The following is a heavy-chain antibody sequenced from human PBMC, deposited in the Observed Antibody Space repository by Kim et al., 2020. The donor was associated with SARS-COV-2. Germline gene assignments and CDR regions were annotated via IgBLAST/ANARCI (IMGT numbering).Heavy chain of an antibody. CDR2: IIPIFGTA. CDR1: GGTFSSYA. CDR3: ARRGVATITYYYYGMDV. V-gene: IGHV1-69*13. J-gene: IGHJ6*02. D-gene: IGHD5-12*01. Sequence: SVKVSCKASGGTFSSYAISWVRQAPGQGLEWMGGIIPIFGTANYAQKFQGRVTITADESTSTAYMELSSLRSEDTAVYYCARRGVATITYYYYGMDVWGQGTTVTVSS.